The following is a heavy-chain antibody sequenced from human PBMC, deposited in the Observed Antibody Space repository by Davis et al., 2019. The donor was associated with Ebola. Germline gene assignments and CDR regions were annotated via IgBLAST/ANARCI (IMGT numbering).Heavy chain of an antibody. Sequence: PGGSLRLSCTVSGGSISGSSYYWSWIRQPPGKGLEWIGDIYYSGSTNYNPSIKSRVIISVDTSKNQFSLKLSSVTAADTAVYYCARGGYYYYMDVWGKGTTVTVSS. CDR2: IYYSGST. J-gene: IGHJ6*03. V-gene: IGHV4-61*01. CDR3: ARGGYYYYMDV. CDR1: GGSISGSSYY.